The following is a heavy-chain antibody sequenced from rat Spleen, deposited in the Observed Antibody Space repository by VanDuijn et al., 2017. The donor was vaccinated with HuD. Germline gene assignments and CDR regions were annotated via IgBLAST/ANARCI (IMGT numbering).Heavy chain of an antibody. D-gene: IGHD1-8*01. Sequence: EVQLVESDGGLVQPGRSLKLSCAASGFTFSDYYMAWVRQAPTKGLEWVATISSDGGRNFYRDSVKGRFTISRDNAKSSLYLQMDSLRSEDTATYYCAKEGDGGYSSYPNWFAYWGQGTLVTVSS. CDR3: AKEGDGGYSSYPNWFAY. J-gene: IGHJ3*01. V-gene: IGHV5-20*01. CDR2: ISSDGGRN. CDR1: GFTFSDYY.